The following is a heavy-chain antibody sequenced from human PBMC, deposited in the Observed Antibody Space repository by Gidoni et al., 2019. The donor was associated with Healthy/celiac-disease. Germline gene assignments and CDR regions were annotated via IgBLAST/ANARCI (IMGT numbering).Heavy chain of an antibody. Sequence: QVQLQESGPGLVQPSPTPSPTCPVSVCSISRGGYYWSWSRKHPGKGLEWIGYIYYSGSTYYNTSLKSQGTISVDTSKNQFSLKLSSVTAAEAAVYDCARGVGSGSYYEEYYGMDVWGQGTTVTVSS. CDR2: IYYSGST. V-gene: IGHV4-31*01. CDR3: ARGVGSGSYYEEYYGMDV. J-gene: IGHJ6*02. D-gene: IGHD1-26*01. CDR1: VCSISRGGYY.